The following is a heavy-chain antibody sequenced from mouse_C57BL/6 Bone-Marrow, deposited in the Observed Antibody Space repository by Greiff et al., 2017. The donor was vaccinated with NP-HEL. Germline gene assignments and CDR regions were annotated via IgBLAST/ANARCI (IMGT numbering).Heavy chain of an antibody. D-gene: IGHD2-12*01. CDR1: GYTFTDYY. Sequence: EVKLQQSGPELVKPGASVKISCKASGYTFTDYYMNWVKQSHGKSLEWIGDINPNNGGTSYNQKFKGKATLTVDKSSSTAYMELRSLTSEDSAVYYCARTLYDRTWFAYWGQGTLVTVSA. CDR2: INPNNGGT. J-gene: IGHJ3*01. CDR3: ARTLYDRTWFAY. V-gene: IGHV1-26*01.